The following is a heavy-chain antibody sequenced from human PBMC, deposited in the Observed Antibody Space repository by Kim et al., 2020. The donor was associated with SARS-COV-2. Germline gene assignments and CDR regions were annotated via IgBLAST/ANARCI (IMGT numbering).Heavy chain of an antibody. J-gene: IGHJ4*02. CDR1: GFTFNKYN. Sequence: GGSLRLSCAASGFTFNKYNMTWVRQSQGQGLEWVSLVTSSGNYVNYADSVKGRFTISRDNAKNSLFLQMSNLTPDDTAVYYCARGVEYGFDYWGRGGQVTVAS. CDR3: ARGVEYGFDY. V-gene: IGHV3-21*01. D-gene: IGHD4-17*01. CDR2: VTSSGNYV.